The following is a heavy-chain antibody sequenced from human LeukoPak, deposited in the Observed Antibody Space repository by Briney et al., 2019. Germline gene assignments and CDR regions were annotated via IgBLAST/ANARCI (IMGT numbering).Heavy chain of an antibody. CDR1: GFTFRNYA. V-gene: IGHV3-23*01. CDR3: AKGLYDYALDV. CDR2: IGARDGRT. J-gene: IGHJ6*02. Sequence: PGGSLRLSCAASGFTFRNYAMTWVRRAPGKGLDWVALIGARDGRTYYADPVKGRFTISRDNFKNTLYLQMNSLRAEDTAIYYCAKGLYDYALDVWGQGTAVTVSS.